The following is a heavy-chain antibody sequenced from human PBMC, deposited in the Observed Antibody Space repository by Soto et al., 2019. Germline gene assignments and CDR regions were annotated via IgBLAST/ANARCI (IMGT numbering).Heavy chain of an antibody. CDR2: IYYSGST. V-gene: IGHV4-59*08. J-gene: IGHJ5*02. Sequence: QVQLQESGPGLVKPSETLSLTCTVSGGSISSYYWSWIRQPPGKGLEWIGYIYYSGSTNYNPSLKRRVTISVDTSKNQFSLKLSSVTAADTAVYYCARHKVRGVSHPWGQGTLVTVSS. D-gene: IGHD3-10*01. CDR1: GGSISSYY. CDR3: ARHKVRGVSHP.